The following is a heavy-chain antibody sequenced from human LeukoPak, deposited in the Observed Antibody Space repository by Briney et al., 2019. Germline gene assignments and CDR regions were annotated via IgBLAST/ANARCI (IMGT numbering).Heavy chain of an antibody. V-gene: IGHV3-7*01. CDR2: IKRDGSEQ. CDR3: ARDQRSWYFDL. Sequence: GGSLRLSCAASGFTFSSYWMTWVRQAPGKGLEWVATIKRDGSEQFYVDSVKGRFTISRDNSKNILYLQMNSLRAEDTAVYYCARDQRSWYFDLWGRGTLVTVSS. CDR1: GFTFSSYW. J-gene: IGHJ2*01.